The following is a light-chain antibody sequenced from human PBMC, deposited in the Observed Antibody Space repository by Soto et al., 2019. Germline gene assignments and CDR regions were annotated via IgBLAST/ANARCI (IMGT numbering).Light chain of an antibody. CDR2: DVS. V-gene: IGLV2-14*03. J-gene: IGLJ2*01. Sequence: QSALTQPASVSGSPGQSITISCTGTTNDVGAYGYVSWYQQHPGKAPKLVIFDVSNRPSGVSNRFSGSKSGDTASLTISGLQAEDEADYYCSSYRTTSSRTDSPLVFGGGTKVTVL. CDR1: TNDVGAYGY. CDR3: SSYRTTSSRTDSPLV.